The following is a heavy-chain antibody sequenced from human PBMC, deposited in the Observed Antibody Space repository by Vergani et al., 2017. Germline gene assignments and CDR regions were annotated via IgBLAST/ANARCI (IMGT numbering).Heavy chain of an antibody. CDR2: IYYSGST. CDR3: ARELFRYFYGSGSYYHDAFDI. V-gene: IGHV4-30-4*08. J-gene: IGHJ3*02. D-gene: IGHD3-10*01. CDR1: GGSISSGDYY. Sequence: QVQLQESGPGLVKPSQTLSLTCTVSGGSISSGDYYWSWIRQPPGKGLEWIGYIYYSGSTYYNPSLKSRVTISVDTSKNQFSLKLSSVTAADTAVYYCARELFRYFYGSGSYYHDAFDIWGQGTMGTVSS.